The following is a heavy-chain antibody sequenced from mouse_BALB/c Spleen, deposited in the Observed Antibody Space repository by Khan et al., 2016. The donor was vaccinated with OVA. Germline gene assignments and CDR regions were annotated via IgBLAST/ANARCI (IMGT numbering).Heavy chain of an antibody. CDR3: IKEGTYQSADGWIAY. J-gene: IGHJ3*01. CDR2: INPNNNYT. CDR1: GYTFTSYT. V-gene: IGHV1-4*01. D-gene: IGHD6-1*01. Sequence: VQLQQSGAELARPGASVRMSCKASGYTFTSYTMHWVRQRPGQAPEWIGQINPNNNYTKYNQNFKGKATLIVDKSSSAAYMQLSSLTSEDSAVSNCIKEGTYQSADGWIAYWGQGTLVTVSA.